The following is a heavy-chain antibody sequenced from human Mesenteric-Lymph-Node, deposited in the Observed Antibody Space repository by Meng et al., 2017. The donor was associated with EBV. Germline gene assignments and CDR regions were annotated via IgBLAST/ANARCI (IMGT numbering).Heavy chain of an antibody. CDR1: GGTFSSYA. CDR2: IIPMFGTA. Sequence: QVQVEQSGAEVKKPGSSVKVSCKGAGGTFSSYAFSWVRQAPGQGLEWMAGIIPMFGTANYAQKFQGRVTITADESTSTAYMELSSLRSEDTAVYYCARVVSSGWFFDYWGQGTLVTVSS. D-gene: IGHD6-19*01. V-gene: IGHV1-69*01. CDR3: ARVVSSGWFFDY. J-gene: IGHJ4*02.